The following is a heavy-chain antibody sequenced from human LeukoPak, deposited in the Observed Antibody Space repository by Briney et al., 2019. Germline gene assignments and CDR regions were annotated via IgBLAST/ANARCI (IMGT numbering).Heavy chain of an antibody. D-gene: IGHD4-17*01. J-gene: IGHJ4*02. CDR3: ARLKTDYGANSGGFM. V-gene: IGHV1-18*01. CDR1: GYTFTSYG. Sequence: ASVKVSCKASGYTFTSYGISRVRQAPGQGLEWMGWISAYNGNTNYAQKFQGRVTITADKSTSTAYMELSSLRSEDTAVYYCARLKTDYGANSGGFMWGQGTLVTVSS. CDR2: ISAYNGNT.